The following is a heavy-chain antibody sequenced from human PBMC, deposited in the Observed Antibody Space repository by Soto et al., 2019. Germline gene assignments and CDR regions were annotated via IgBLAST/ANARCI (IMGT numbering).Heavy chain of an antibody. J-gene: IGHJ6*03. CDR1: GGSFSGYY. CDR2: INHSGST. CDR3: ARRFSIAVAGTPYYYYYYYMDV. Sequence: SETLSLTCAVYGGSFSGYYWSWIRQPPGKGLEWIGEINHSGSTNYNPSLKSRVTISVDTSKNQFSLKLSSVTAADTAVYYCARRFSIAVAGTPYYYYYYYMDVWGKGTTVTVSS. V-gene: IGHV4-34*01. D-gene: IGHD6-19*01.